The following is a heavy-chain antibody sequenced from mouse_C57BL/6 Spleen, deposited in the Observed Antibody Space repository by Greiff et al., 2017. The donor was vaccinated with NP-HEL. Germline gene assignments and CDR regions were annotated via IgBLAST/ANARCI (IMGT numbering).Heavy chain of an antibody. CDR3: TTKGSSGYFDV. J-gene: IGHJ1*03. CDR2: IDPEDGDT. V-gene: IGHV14-1*01. D-gene: IGHD1-1*01. Sequence: EVKLMESGAELVRPGASVKLSCTASGFNITDYYMHWVKQRPEQGLEWIGRIDPEDGDTEYAPKFQGKATMTADTSSNTAYLQLSSLTSEDTAVYYCTTKGSSGYFDVWGTGTTVTVSS. CDR1: GFNITDYY.